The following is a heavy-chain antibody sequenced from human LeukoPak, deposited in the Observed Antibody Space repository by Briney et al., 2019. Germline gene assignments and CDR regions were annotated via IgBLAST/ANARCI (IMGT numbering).Heavy chain of an antibody. J-gene: IGHJ4*02. V-gene: IGHV4-38-2*02. CDR3: ARGAPYYYDSSFDY. Sequence: PSETLSLTCTVSGYSISSGYYWGWIRQPPGKGLEWIGSIFHSGSTYYNPSLKSRVTISVDTSKNQFSLKLSSVTAADTAVYYCARGAPYYYDSSFDYWGQGTLVTVSS. D-gene: IGHD3-22*01. CDR1: GYSISSGYY. CDR2: IFHSGST.